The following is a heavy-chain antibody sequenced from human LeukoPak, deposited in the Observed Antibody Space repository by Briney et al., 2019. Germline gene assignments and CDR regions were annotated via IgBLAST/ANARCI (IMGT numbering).Heavy chain of an antibody. Sequence: SETLSLTCSVSGGSISSSSYYWAWVRQPPGKGLEWIGSIYYSGTTFYNPSLKSRVTISTDTPKNQFSLSLISVTASDTAVYYCARPISQASDVWGQGTLVAVSS. D-gene: IGHD3-3*02. CDR2: IYYSGTT. J-gene: IGHJ3*01. V-gene: IGHV4-39*01. CDR3: ARPISQASDV. CDR1: GGSISSSSYY.